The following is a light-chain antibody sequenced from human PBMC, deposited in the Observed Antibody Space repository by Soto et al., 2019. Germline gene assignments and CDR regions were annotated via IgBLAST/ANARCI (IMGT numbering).Light chain of an antibody. CDR3: QHYSSYSEA. V-gene: IGKV1-5*03. CDR2: KAS. CDR1: QSISSW. J-gene: IGKJ1*01. Sequence: DIQMTQSPSTLSASLGDRVTITCRASQSISSWLAWYQHKPGKAPKLLIYKASTLKSGVPSRFSGSGSGTEFTLTISSLQPDDFATYYCQHYSSYSEAFGQGTKVDI.